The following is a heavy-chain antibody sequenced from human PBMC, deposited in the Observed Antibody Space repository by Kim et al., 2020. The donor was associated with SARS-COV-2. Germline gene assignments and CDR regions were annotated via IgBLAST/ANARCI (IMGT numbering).Heavy chain of an antibody. J-gene: IGHJ3*02. D-gene: IGHD3-22*01. Sequence: GGSLRLSCAASGFTFDDYAMHWVRQAPGKGLEWVSLISGDGGSTYYADSVKGRFTISRDNSKNSLYLQMNSLRTEDTALYYCAKRDSSGYRAVAFDIWGQERMVTVSS. CDR1: GFTFDDYA. V-gene: IGHV3-43*02. CDR3: AKRDSSGYRAVAFDI. CDR2: ISGDGGST.